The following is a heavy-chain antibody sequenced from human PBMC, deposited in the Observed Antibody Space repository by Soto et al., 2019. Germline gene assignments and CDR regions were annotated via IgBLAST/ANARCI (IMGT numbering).Heavy chain of an antibody. Sequence: GGSLRLSCAASGFTFSSYTMNWVRQAPGKGLEWVSFISNSRSIIYYADSVTGRFTISRDNAKNSLYLQMNSLRDEDTAIYFCAIAYYDFWEAMDVWGRGTTVTVSS. CDR3: AIAYYDFWEAMDV. J-gene: IGHJ6*02. V-gene: IGHV3-48*02. CDR2: ISNSRSII. CDR1: GFTFSSYT. D-gene: IGHD3-3*01.